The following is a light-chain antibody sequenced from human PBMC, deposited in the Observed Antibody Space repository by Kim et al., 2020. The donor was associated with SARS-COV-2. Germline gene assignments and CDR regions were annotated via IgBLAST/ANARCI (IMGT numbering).Light chain of an antibody. V-gene: IGKV3-20*01. J-gene: IGKJ3*01. CDR3: QQYGSSPFT. CDR2: AAS. CDR1: QSVSSSY. Sequence: SPGERATLFCRASQSVSSSYLAWYQQTPGQAPRLLIYAASSRATGIPDRFSGSASGTDFTLTISRLEPEDFAVYYCQQYGSSPFTFGPGTKVDIK.